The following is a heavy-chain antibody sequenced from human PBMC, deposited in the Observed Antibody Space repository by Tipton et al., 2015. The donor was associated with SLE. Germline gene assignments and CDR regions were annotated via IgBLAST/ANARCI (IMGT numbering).Heavy chain of an antibody. D-gene: IGHD2-2*01. CDR2: ISYDGSNK. V-gene: IGHV3-30-3*01. Sequence: SLRLSCAASGFTFSSYAMHWVRQAPGKGLEWVAVISYDGSNKYYADSVKGRFTISRDNSKNTLYLQMNSLRAEDTAVYYCARDPQDIVVVPGSGMAVWGQGPPSPVPS. CDR1: GFTFSSYA. J-gene: IGHJ6*02. CDR3: ARDPQDIVVVPGSGMAV.